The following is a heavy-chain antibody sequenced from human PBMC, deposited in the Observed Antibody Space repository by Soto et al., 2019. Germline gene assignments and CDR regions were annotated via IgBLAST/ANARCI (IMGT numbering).Heavy chain of an antibody. Sequence: QVQLQESGPGLVKPSQTLSLTCPFSGGSISSGVYYWSWFRHHTGKGLVWIGYIYYSGSTYSNPSLNSRVTIAADTSKNQFSLKLSSVTAADTAVYYCARVGWELPYFDYWGQGTLVTVSS. J-gene: IGHJ4*02. D-gene: IGHD1-26*01. CDR3: ARVGWELPYFDY. V-gene: IGHV4-31*03. CDR2: IYYSGST. CDR1: GGSISSGVYY.